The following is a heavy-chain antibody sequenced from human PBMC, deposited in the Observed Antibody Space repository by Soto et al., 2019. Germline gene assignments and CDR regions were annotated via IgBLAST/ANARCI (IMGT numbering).Heavy chain of an antibody. CDR2: INPTSGGT. J-gene: IGHJ4*02. D-gene: IGHD4-17*01. CDR1: GYTFAAYY. Sequence: QVQLVPSGAEVKKPGASVTVSCNTSGYTFAAYYIHWIRQAPGQGLAWMGWINPTSGGTLYAQNFQDRVTMTRDTSINSAYMELRRLNSDDTAVYYFARDPDYGDYWGYVFDSWGQGTPVTVYS. V-gene: IGHV1-2*02. CDR3: ARDPDYGDYWGYVFDS.